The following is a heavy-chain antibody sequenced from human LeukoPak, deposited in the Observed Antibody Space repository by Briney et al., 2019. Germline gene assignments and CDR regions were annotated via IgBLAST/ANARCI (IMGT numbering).Heavy chain of an antibody. CDR2: ISAGGDLT. Sequence: GGSLRLSCAASRFSFSAYPMGWVRRAPGRGLEWVSGISAGGDLTFHADPVKGRFTISRDNSKNTLYLQMNSLRADDTAVYYCAKGLEYYYFSGSETFHKYGMDVWGQGTTVTVSS. J-gene: IGHJ6*02. V-gene: IGHV3-23*01. CDR3: AKGLEYYYFSGSETFHKYGMDV. CDR1: RFSFSAYP. D-gene: IGHD3-10*01.